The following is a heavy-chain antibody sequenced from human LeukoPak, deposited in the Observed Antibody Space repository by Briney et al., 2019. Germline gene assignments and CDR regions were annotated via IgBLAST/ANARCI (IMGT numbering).Heavy chain of an antibody. D-gene: IGHD4-17*01. CDR3: ARGGSTVTKTFYYYYYMDV. J-gene: IGHJ6*03. V-gene: IGHV1-8*03. Sequence: ASVKVSCKASGYTFTSYDINWVRQATGQGLEWMGWMNPNCGNTGYAQKFQGRVTITRNTSISTAYMELSSLRSEDTAVYYCARGGSTVTKTFYYYYYMDVWGKGTTVTVSS. CDR2: MNPNCGNT. CDR1: GYTFTSYD.